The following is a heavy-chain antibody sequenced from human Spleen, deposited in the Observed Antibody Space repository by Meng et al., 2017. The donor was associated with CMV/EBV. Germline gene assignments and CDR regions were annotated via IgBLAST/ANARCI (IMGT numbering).Heavy chain of an antibody. J-gene: IGHJ4*02. Sequence: SEPLSLTCTVSGYSISSGYYWGWIRQPPGKGLEWIGSIYHSGSTSYNPSLKSRVTISVDTSKNQFSLKLSSVTAADTAVYYCASLRLEFDYWGQGTLVTVSS. D-gene: IGHD4-11*01. V-gene: IGHV4-38-2*02. CDR1: GYSISSGYY. CDR3: ASLRLEFDY. CDR2: IYHSGST.